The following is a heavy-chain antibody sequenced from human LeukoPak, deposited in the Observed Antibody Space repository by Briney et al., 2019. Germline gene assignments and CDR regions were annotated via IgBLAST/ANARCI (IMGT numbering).Heavy chain of an antibody. J-gene: IGHJ5*02. Sequence: SETLSLTCTVSGGSISSSSYYCGWIRQPPGKGLEWIGGIYYSGSTYYNPSLKSRVTISVDTSKNQFSLKLSSVTAADTAVYYCATTGIAFRWFDPWGQGTLVTVSS. D-gene: IGHD2-15*01. V-gene: IGHV4-39*01. CDR1: GGSISSSSYY. CDR2: IYYSGST. CDR3: ATTGIAFRWFDP.